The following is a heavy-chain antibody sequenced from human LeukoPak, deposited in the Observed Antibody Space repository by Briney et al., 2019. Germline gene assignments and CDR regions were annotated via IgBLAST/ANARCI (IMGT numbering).Heavy chain of an antibody. CDR3: ARRTRGYSYGPYYYGMDV. V-gene: IGHV4-34*01. CDR1: GGSFSGYY. J-gene: IGHJ6*02. D-gene: IGHD5-18*01. CDR2: INHSGST. Sequence: SETLSLTCAVYGGSFSGYYWSWIRQPPGKGLEWIGEINHSGSTNYNPSLKSRVTITVDTSKNQFSLKLSSVTAADTAVYYCARRTRGYSYGPYYYGMDVWGQGTTVTVSS.